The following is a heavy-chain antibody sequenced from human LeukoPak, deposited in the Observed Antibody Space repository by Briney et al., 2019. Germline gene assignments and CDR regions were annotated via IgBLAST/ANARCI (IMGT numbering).Heavy chain of an antibody. V-gene: IGHV4-4*07. Sequence: ASETLSLTCTVSGVSISSYYWSWIRQPAGKGLEWLGRIYTSGSTNYNPSLKSRVTMSVDTSKNQFSLKLSSVTAADAAVYYCARSPSTKVHYYYGRDVWGQGTTVTVSS. CDR2: IYTSGST. D-gene: IGHD5/OR15-5a*01. CDR1: GVSISSYY. CDR3: ARSPSTKVHYYYGRDV. J-gene: IGHJ6*02.